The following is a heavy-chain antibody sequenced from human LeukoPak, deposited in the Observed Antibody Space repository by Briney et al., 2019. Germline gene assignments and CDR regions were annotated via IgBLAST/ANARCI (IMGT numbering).Heavy chain of an antibody. CDR2: IIPIFGTA. CDR3: ARDGSASYGMDV. Sequence: SVKVSCKASGGTFSSYAISWVRQAPGQGLEWMGGIIPIFGTANYAQKFQGRVTITADESTSTAYMELSSLRSEDTAVYYCARDGSASYGMDVWGQGTTVTVSS. J-gene: IGHJ6*02. CDR1: GGTFSSYA. V-gene: IGHV1-69*13.